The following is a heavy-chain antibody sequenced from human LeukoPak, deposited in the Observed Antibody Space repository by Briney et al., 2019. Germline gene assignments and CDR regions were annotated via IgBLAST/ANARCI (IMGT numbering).Heavy chain of an antibody. V-gene: IGHV1-69*13. CDR2: IIPIFGTA. Sequence: SVKVSCMASGGTFSSYAISWVRQAPGQGLEWMGGIIPIFGTANYAQKFQGRVTITADESTSTAYMELSSLRSEDTAVYYCARDRTGYSDHLDWFDPWGQGTLVTVSS. CDR1: GGTFSSYA. CDR3: ARDRTGYSDHLDWFDP. J-gene: IGHJ5*02. D-gene: IGHD5-12*01.